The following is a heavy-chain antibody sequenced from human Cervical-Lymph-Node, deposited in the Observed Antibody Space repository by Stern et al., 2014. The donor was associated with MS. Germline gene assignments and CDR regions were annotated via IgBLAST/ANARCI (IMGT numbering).Heavy chain of an antibody. CDR2: INPTGGYT. CDR1: GYTFTSYF. CDR3: ARRGVGPTRWFDP. V-gene: IGHV1-46*03. Sequence: VQLVQSGAEVKKPGASVKVSCKASGYTFTSYFMHWVRKAPGQEIEWKGIINPTGGYTTYAQKFQDRITMTRDTSATTVYMELTSLRSEDTAVYYCARRGVGPTRWFDPWGQGTLVTVSS. J-gene: IGHJ5*02. D-gene: IGHD1-26*01.